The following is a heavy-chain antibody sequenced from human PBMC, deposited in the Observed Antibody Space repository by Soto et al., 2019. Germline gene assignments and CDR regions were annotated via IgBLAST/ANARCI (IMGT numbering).Heavy chain of an antibody. D-gene: IGHD5-12*01. V-gene: IGHV4-59*08. CDR2: IYYSGSI. J-gene: IGHJ2*01. CDR3: ARRLTRRDYWYFDL. Sequence: SETLSLTCTVSGDSITYYYWIWIRQLPGRGLEWIGYIYYSGSIKYNPSLESRVTTSLDTSKNQFSLKLYSVTTADTAVYYCARRLTRRDYWYFDLWXPGTLVTVSS. CDR1: GDSITYYY.